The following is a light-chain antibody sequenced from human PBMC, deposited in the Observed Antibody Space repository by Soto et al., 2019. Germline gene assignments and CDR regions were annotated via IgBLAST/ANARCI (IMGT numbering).Light chain of an antibody. CDR2: GAS. V-gene: IGKV3-15*01. CDR3: QQYNNWPPP. J-gene: IGKJ1*01. Sequence: EIVLTQSPGTLSLSPGERATLSCRASQSVSSNLAWYQQNPGQAHRLLIYGASTRATGIPARFSGSGSGTEFTLTISSLQSEEFAVYYCQQYNNWPPPVGQGTKVDIK. CDR1: QSVSSN.